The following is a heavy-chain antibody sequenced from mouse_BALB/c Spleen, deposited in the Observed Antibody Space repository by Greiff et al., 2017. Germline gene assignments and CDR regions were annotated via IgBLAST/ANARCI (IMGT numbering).Heavy chain of an antibody. Sequence: EVQRVESGGGLVQPGGSRKLSCAASGFTFSSFGMHWVRQAPEKGLEWVAYISSGSSTIYYADTVKGRFTISRDNPKNTLFLQMTSLRSEDTAMYYCARALWSDYWGQGTTLTVSS. V-gene: IGHV5-17*02. D-gene: IGHD1-1*02. J-gene: IGHJ2*01. CDR2: ISSGSSTI. CDR1: GFTFSSFG. CDR3: ARALWSDY.